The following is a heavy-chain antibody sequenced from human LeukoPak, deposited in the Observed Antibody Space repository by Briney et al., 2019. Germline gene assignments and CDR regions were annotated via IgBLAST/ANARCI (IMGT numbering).Heavy chain of an antibody. CDR1: GYTFTIYW. Sequence: GESLKISCKASGYTFTIYWIGWVRQMPGKGLEWMGNFYPTDSDTRYSPYFQGQVTISADKSISTAYLQWSSLKASDTAIYYCARLTTVTPAFYHHGLDVWGRGTTVTVSS. D-gene: IGHD4-11*01. CDR3: ARLTTVTPAFYHHGLDV. CDR2: FYPTDSDT. J-gene: IGHJ6*02. V-gene: IGHV5-51*01.